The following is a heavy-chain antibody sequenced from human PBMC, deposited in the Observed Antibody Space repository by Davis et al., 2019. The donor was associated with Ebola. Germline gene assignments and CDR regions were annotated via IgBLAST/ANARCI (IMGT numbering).Heavy chain of an antibody. CDR2: ISSSGSTI. CDR1: GFTFSSYE. Sequence: GESLKISCAASGFTFSSYEMNWVRQAPGKGLEWVSYISSSGSTIYYADSVKGRFTISRDNAKNSLYLQMNSLRAEDTAVYYCAREGDLSHGYYMDVWGKGTTVTVSS. CDR3: AREGDLSHGYYMDV. V-gene: IGHV3-48*03. D-gene: IGHD3-16*01. J-gene: IGHJ6*03.